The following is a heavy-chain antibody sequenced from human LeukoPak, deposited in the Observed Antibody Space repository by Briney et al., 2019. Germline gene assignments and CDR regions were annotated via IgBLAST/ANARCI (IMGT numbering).Heavy chain of an antibody. CDR1: GYSFTSYW. D-gene: IGHD6-13*01. Sequence: GESLKISCKGSGYSFTSYWIGWVRQMPGKGLEWMGIIYPGDSDTRYSPSFQGQVTISVDKSNSTAYLQWSSLKASDTAMYYCARYGEYSSSWPYYYYYMDVWGKGTTVTISS. J-gene: IGHJ6*03. V-gene: IGHV5-51*01. CDR2: IYPGDSDT. CDR3: ARYGEYSSSWPYYYYYMDV.